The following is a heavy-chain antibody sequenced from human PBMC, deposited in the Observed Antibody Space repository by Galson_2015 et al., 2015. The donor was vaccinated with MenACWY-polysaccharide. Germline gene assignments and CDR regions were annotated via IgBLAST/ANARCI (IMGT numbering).Heavy chain of an antibody. CDR2: IQYDGSQK. Sequence: PLRLPCAASTVTFRGSGMHWVRQAPGKGLEWVAVIQYDGSQKQYIDSVKGRFTISRDNSKNTLHLEMNSLRAEDTALYYCAREGSRIVFHAFDVWGQGTMVTVSS. V-gene: IGHV3-33*01. D-gene: IGHD3-10*02. CDR1: TVTFRGSG. CDR3: AREGSRIVFHAFDV. J-gene: IGHJ3*01.